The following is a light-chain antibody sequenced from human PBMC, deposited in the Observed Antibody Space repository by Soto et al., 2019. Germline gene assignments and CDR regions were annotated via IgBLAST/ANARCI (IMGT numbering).Light chain of an antibody. CDR1: QSVDSN. CDR2: DVS. CDR3: QQRSNWPRT. J-gene: IGKJ1*01. V-gene: IGKV3-11*01. Sequence: EIVMTQSPATLSVSPGDGATLSCRASQSVDSNLAWYQQKPGQAPRLLIYDVSNRATGIPARFSGSGSGTDFTLTISSLEPEDFAVYYCQQRSNWPRTFGQGTKVDIK.